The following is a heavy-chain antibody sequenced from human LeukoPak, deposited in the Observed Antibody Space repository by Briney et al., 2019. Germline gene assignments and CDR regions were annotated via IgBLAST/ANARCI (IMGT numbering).Heavy chain of an antibody. D-gene: IGHD6-19*01. CDR2: ISYDGSNK. V-gene: IGHV3-30*04. CDR1: GFTFSSYA. Sequence: GGSLRLSCAASGFTFSSYAMHWVRQAPGKGLEWVAVISYDGSNKYYADSVKGRFTISRDNSKNTLYLQMNSLRAEDTAVYYCASGWDVAGTGDFDYWGQGTLVTVSS. CDR3: ASGWDVAGTGDFDY. J-gene: IGHJ4*02.